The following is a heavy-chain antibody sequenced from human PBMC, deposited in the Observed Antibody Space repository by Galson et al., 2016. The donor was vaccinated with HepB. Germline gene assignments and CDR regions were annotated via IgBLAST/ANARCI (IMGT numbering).Heavy chain of an antibody. V-gene: IGHV3-53*01. J-gene: IGHJ1*01. CDR3: ALYNYDSSGFVEYFQQ. D-gene: IGHD3-22*01. Sequence: SLRLSCAGSGLIVSSHYMNRVRQPPGKGLEWVAILYSGGATYYAVSVKGRFTISRDNSKNTLYLQMNSLRAEDTAVYYCALYNYDSSGFVEYFQQWGQGTRVTVSS. CDR2: LYSGGAT. CDR1: GLIVSSHY.